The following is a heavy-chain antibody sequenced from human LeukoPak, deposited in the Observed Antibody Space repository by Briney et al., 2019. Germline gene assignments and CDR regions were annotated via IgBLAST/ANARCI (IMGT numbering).Heavy chain of an antibody. CDR2: ISSSSSYI. V-gene: IGHV3-21*01. CDR3: TRSPHDHNNFYYYMDV. D-gene: IGHD1-1*01. CDR1: GFTFSSYS. J-gene: IGHJ6*03. Sequence: GGSLRLSCAASGFTFSSYSMNWVRQAPGKGLEWVSSISSSSSYIYYADSVKGRFTISRDNAKNTLYLQMNSLRAEDTAVYYCTRSPHDHNNFYYYMDVWGKGTTVTVSS.